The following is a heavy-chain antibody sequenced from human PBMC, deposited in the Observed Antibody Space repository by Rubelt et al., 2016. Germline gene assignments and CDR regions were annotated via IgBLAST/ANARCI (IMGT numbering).Heavy chain of an antibody. CDR2: IKHDGSEI. CDR3: ARELAEHAFDI. V-gene: IGHV3-7*01. CDR1: GFTFRNYA. J-gene: IGHJ3*02. D-gene: IGHD1-14*01. Sequence: VQLVESGGGVVQPGRSLRLSCAVSGFTFRNYAMHWVRQAQGKGLEGVANIKHDGSEISYVDSLKGRFTISRDNAKNSLALQMNSLRADDTAVYYCARELAEHAFDIWGQGTMVTVSS.